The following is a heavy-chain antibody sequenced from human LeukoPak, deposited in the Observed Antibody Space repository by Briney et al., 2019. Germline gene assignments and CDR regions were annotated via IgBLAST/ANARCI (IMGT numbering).Heavy chain of an antibody. D-gene: IGHD3-10*01. CDR2: ISSGGTYE. J-gene: IGHJ4*02. CDR3: ARDSTYYYDSGSSGPHYFDN. V-gene: IGHV3-30*01. CDR1: GFTFSNYA. Sequence: GGSLRLSCAASGFTFSNYAMHWVRQAPGKGLEWVSLISSGGTYEYYADSVKGRFTISRDNSKNTLYLQLNGLRAEDTAVYYCARDSTYYYDSGSSGPHYFDNWGQGTLVTVSS.